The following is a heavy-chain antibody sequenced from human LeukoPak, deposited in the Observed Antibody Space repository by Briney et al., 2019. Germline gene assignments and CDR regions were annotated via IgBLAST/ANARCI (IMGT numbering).Heavy chain of an antibody. CDR1: GFTFSSYW. CDR2: IRQDGSVQ. V-gene: IGHV3-7*01. J-gene: IGHJ4*02. CDR3: LVTTRSRGFDY. Sequence: GGSLRLSCAASGFTFSSYWMSWVRQAPGKGLEWVANIRQDGSVQNYVDSVKGRSTISRDNPKNSVYLQMSSLRAEDTAVYYCLVTTRSRGFDYWGQGTLVTVSS. D-gene: IGHD1/OR15-1a*01.